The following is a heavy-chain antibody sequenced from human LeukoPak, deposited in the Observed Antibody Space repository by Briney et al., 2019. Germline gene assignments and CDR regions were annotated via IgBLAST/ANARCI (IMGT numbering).Heavy chain of an antibody. CDR1: GASISNSTYY. Sequence: SETLSLTCNVSGASISNSTYYWSWIRQPPGKGLEWIGEINHSGSTNYNPSLKSRVTISVDTSKNQFSLKLSSVTAADTAVYYCARGGAYSSSPGLFDPWGQGTLVTVSS. J-gene: IGHJ5*02. CDR2: INHSGST. CDR3: ARGGAYSSSPGLFDP. D-gene: IGHD6-13*01. V-gene: IGHV4-39*07.